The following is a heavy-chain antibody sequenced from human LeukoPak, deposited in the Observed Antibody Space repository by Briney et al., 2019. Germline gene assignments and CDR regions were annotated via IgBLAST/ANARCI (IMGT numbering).Heavy chain of an antibody. CDR3: ARDRGGYYDSSGYTDY. Sequence: GASVKVSCKASGYTFTSYAMRWVRQAPGQRLEWMGWINAGNGNTKYSQKFQGRVTITRDTSASTAYMELSSLRSEDTAVYYCARDRGGYYDSSGYTDYWGQGTLVTVSS. V-gene: IGHV1-3*01. CDR1: GYTFTSYA. J-gene: IGHJ4*02. CDR2: INAGNGNT. D-gene: IGHD3-22*01.